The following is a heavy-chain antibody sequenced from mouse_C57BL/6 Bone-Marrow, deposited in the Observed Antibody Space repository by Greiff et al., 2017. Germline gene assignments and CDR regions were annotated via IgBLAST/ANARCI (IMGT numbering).Heavy chain of an antibody. V-gene: IGHV3-6*01. CDR3: ARRGCNSYYFDY. D-gene: IGHD2-1*01. CDR1: GYSITSGYY. Sequence: DVKLQESGPGLVQPSQSLSLTCSVTGYSITSGYYWNWIRQFPGNKLEWMGYISYDGSNNYNPSLKNRISITRDTSKNQFFLKLNSVTTEDTATYYCARRGCNSYYFDYWGQGTTLTVSS. CDR2: ISYDGSN. J-gene: IGHJ2*01.